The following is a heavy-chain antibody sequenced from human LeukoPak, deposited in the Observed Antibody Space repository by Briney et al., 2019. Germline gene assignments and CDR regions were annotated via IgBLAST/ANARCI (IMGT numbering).Heavy chain of an antibody. CDR2: IKQDGSEK. J-gene: IGHJ4*02. Sequence: GGSLRLSCAASGFTFSSYWMSWVRQAPGEGLEWVANIKQDGSEKYYVDSVKGRFTISRDNAKNSLYLQMNSLRAEDTAVYYCARDGTDSCGYNLFDYWGQGTLVTVSS. CDR3: ARDGTDSCGYNLFDY. CDR1: GFTFSSYW. V-gene: IGHV3-7*01. D-gene: IGHD5-18*01.